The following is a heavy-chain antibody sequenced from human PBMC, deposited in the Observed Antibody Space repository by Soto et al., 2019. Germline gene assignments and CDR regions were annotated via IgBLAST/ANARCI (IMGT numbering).Heavy chain of an antibody. CDR2: IYPGDSDT. V-gene: IGHV5-51*01. CDR1: GYSFTSYW. CDR3: ARLYFHSSHSHDAFDI. D-gene: IGHD5-18*01. Sequence: LKSSCKGSGYSFTSYWIGWVRQMPGKGLEWMGIIYPGDSDTRYSPSFQGQVTISADKSISTAYLQWSSLKASDTAMYYCARLYFHSSHSHDAFDIWGQATMLTLSS. J-gene: IGHJ3*02.